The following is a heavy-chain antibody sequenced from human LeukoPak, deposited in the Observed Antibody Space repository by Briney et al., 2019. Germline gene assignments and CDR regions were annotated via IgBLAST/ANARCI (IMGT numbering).Heavy chain of an antibody. V-gene: IGHV1-2*02. CDR2: INPNSGGT. D-gene: IGHD3-3*01. CDR1: GYTFTGYY. Sequence: ASVKVSCKASGYTFTGYYMHWVRQAPGQGLEWMGWINPNSGGTNYAQKFQGRVTMTRDTSISTAYMELSRLRSDDTAVYYCARGHYDFWSGYYKPLDYWGQGTLVTVSS. J-gene: IGHJ4*02. CDR3: ARGHYDFWSGYYKPLDY.